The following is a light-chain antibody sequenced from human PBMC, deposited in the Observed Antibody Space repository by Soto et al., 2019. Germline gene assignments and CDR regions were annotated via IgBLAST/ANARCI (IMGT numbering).Light chain of an antibody. V-gene: IGKV1-5*03. CDR2: KAS. J-gene: IGKJ1*01. CDR3: HQHNSYSAT. CDR1: QSISNW. Sequence: DIQMTQSPSTLSASVGDRVTITCRASQSISNWLAWYQQKPGRAHELLISKASTLESGVPSRFSGSGSWTEFTLTISGLPPDDFATYYCHQHNSYSATLGQGAKV.